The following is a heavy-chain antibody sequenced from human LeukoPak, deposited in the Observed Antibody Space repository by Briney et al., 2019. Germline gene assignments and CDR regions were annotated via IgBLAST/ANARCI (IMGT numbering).Heavy chain of an antibody. J-gene: IGHJ4*02. CDR1: GFSFSPYW. D-gene: IGHD4-17*01. V-gene: IGHV3-7*01. CDR2: INPDGSGT. CDR3: ARLFGGVTTFDY. Sequence: PGGSLRLSCAASGFSFSPYWMSWVRQGPGKGLDWVASINPDGSGTSYVDSVKGRFTISRDNAQNSLYLQMNSLSAEDTAVYYCARLFGGVTTFDYWAQGTLVTVSS.